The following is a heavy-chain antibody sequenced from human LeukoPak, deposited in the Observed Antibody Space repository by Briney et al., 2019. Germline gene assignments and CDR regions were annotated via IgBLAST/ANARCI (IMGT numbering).Heavy chain of an antibody. CDR1: GYTFTSYG. Sequence: ASVKVSCKASGYTFTSYGISWVRQAPGQGLEWMGWISAYNGNTNYAQKLRGRVTMTTDTSTSTAYMELRSLRSDDTAVYYCARDSSGSLALYYYGMDVWGQGTTVTVSS. D-gene: IGHD3-22*01. CDR3: ARDSSGSLALYYYGMDV. V-gene: IGHV1-18*01. CDR2: ISAYNGNT. J-gene: IGHJ6*02.